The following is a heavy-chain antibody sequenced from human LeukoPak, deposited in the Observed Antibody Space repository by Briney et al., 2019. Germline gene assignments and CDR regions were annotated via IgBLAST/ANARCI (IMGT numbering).Heavy chain of an antibody. Sequence: ASVTVSCKASGYTFTSYGISWVRQAPGQGLEWMGWISAYNGNTKYAQKPQGRVTMTTDTSTSTAYMELRSLRSDDTAVYYCARDSADLDYYGSGSYWWGQGTLVTVSS. CDR2: ISAYNGNT. D-gene: IGHD3-10*01. V-gene: IGHV1-18*01. CDR1: GYTFTSYG. J-gene: IGHJ4*02. CDR3: ARDSADLDYYGSGSYW.